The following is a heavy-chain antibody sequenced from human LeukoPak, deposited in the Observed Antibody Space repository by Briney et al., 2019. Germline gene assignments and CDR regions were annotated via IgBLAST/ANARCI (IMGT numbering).Heavy chain of an antibody. CDR1: GFTFGIYA. Sequence: GGSLRLSCAASGFTFGIYAMSWVRQAPGKGLEWVSGISGSASTYYADSVKGRFTISRDNSKNTLHLQMNSLRAEDTAVYYCAELGITMIGGVWGKGTTVTISS. CDR2: ISGSAST. D-gene: IGHD3-10*02. J-gene: IGHJ6*04. V-gene: IGHV3-23*01. CDR3: AELGITMIGGV.